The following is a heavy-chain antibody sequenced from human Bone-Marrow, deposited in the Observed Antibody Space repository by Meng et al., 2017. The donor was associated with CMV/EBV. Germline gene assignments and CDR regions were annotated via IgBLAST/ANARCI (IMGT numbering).Heavy chain of an antibody. Sequence: GGSLRLSCAASGFTFSSYEMNWVRQAPGKGLEWVAVIWYDGSNTYYADSVKGRFTISRDNSKNTLYLQMNSLRAEDTAVYYCAKGLEWFDPWGQGTLVTVSS. CDR1: GFTFSSYE. J-gene: IGHJ5*02. D-gene: IGHD3-16*01. CDR2: IWYDGSNT. V-gene: IGHV3-33*06. CDR3: AKGLEWFDP.